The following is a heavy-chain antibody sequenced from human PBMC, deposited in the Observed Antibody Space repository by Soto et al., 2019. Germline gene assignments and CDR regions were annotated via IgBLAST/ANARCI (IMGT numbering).Heavy chain of an antibody. CDR2: IIPIFGTA. D-gene: IGHD3-22*01. V-gene: IGHV1-69*13. Sequence: SVKVSCKASGGTFSSYAISWVRQAPGQGLEWMGGIIPIFGTANYAQKFQGRVTITADESTSTDYLEVSSLRCEDTAVYYCVRDPGSSMFRITYYYDSSGYFYFDYWSRGTQVTVSS. CDR1: GGTFSSYA. J-gene: IGHJ4*02. CDR3: VRDPGSSMFRITYYYDSSGYFYFDY.